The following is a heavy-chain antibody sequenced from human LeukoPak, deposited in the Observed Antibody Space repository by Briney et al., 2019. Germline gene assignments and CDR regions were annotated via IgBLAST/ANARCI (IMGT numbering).Heavy chain of an antibody. D-gene: IGHD4-17*01. CDR2: ISGSGVIT. V-gene: IGHV3-23*01. Sequence: GGSLRLSCAASGFTFSTYAMSWVRQAPGKGLEWVSSISGSGVITYYADSVKGRFTISRDNSRKTLYLQMNNLISEDTAVYYCAKDLENKVTIWIDYWGQGALVTVSS. CDR1: GFTFSTYA. J-gene: IGHJ4*02. CDR3: AKDLENKVTIWIDY.